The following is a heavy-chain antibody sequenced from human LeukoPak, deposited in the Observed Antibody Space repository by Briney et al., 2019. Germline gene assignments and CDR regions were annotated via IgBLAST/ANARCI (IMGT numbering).Heavy chain of an antibody. D-gene: IGHD2-15*01. CDR2: IYTSGST. CDR3: AREVVVVAAIYYYYYYYMDV. V-gene: IGHV4-4*07. CDR1: GGSISSYY. Sequence: PSETLSLTCTVSGGSISSYYWSWIRQPAGKGLEWIGRIYTSGSTNYNPSLKSRVTMSVDTSKNQFSLKLSSVTAADTAVYYCAREVVVVAAIYYYYYYYMDVWGKGTTVTVSS. J-gene: IGHJ6*03.